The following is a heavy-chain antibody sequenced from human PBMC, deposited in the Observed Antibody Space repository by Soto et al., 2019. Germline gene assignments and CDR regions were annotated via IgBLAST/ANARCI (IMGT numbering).Heavy chain of an antibody. CDR1: GYTFTNFG. CDR2: ISAYNGNT. V-gene: IGHV1-18*01. Sequence: QVQLVQSGAEVKKPGASVKVSCKASGYTFTNFGISWARQAPGQGLEWMGWISAYNGNTNYAQKFQGRVTITTDTSTSTAYMELSSLRSDDTALYYFTRVATPIDYWGQGTLVTVSS. J-gene: IGHJ4*02. D-gene: IGHD2-15*01. CDR3: TRVATPIDY.